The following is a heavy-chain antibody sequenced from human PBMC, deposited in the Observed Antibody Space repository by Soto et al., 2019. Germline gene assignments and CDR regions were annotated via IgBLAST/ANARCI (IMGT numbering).Heavy chain of an antibody. Sequence: SETLSLTCTVSGGSISTNYYYWGWIRQPPGKGLEWIGTIYYSGSTFYNPSLKGRVTISVDTSNNQFSLKLSSLTAADTAVYYCARRFCSGSSCYYFDYWGQGTLVTVSS. CDR2: IYYSGST. V-gene: IGHV4-39*01. CDR3: ARRFCSGSSCYYFDY. J-gene: IGHJ4*02. D-gene: IGHD2-2*01. CDR1: GGSISTNYYY.